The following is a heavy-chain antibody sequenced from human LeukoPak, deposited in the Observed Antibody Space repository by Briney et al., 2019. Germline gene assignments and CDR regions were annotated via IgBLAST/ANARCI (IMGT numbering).Heavy chain of an antibody. D-gene: IGHD6-19*01. CDR3: AKGSSNGRPYYFDY. CDR1: GFTFSSYV. Sequence: PGGSLRLSCAASGFTFSSYVMSWVRQAPRKGLEWVSALNGGGDSTYYVDSVKGRFTTSRDNSKNTLYLQMNSLRAEDTAVYYCAKGSSNGRPYYFDYWGQGALVTVSS. CDR2: LNGGGDST. J-gene: IGHJ4*02. V-gene: IGHV3-23*01.